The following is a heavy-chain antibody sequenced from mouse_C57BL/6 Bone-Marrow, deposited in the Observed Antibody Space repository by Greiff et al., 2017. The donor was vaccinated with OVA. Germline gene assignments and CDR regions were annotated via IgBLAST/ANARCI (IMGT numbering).Heavy chain of an antibody. CDR1: GYTFTSYW. J-gene: IGHJ2*01. CDR2: INPSNGGT. V-gene: IGHV1-53*01. Sequence: VQLQQPGTELVKPGASVKLSCKASGYTFTSYWMHWVKQRPGQGLEWIGNINPSNGGTNYNEKIKRKATLTVDKSSSTAYMQLSSLTSEDSAVYYCARADGNYDFDYWGQGTTLTVSS. D-gene: IGHD2-1*01. CDR3: ARADGNYDFDY.